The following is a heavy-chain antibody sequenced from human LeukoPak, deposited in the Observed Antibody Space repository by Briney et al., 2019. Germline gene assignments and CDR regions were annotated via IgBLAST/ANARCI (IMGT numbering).Heavy chain of an antibody. CDR1: GFTFSSYG. V-gene: IGHV3-30*18. D-gene: IGHD5-18*01. CDR3: AKAAGYSSPFDY. Sequence: GGSLRLSCAASGFTFSSYGMHWVRQAPGKGLEWVAVISYDGSNKYYADSVKGRFTISRDNSKNTLYLQMNSLRAEDTAVYYCAKAAGYSSPFDYWGQGTLVTVSS. CDR2: ISYDGSNK. J-gene: IGHJ4*02.